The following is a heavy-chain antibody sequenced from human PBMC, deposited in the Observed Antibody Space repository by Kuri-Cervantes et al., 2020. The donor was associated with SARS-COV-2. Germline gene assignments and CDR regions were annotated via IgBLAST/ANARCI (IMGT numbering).Heavy chain of an antibody. CDR2: INHSGST. CDR3: ARGDTDYYDSSGYSYYFDY. V-gene: IGHV4-39*07. Sequence: SETLSLTCTVSGGSISSSSYYWGWIRQPPGKGLEWIGEINHSGSTNYNPSLKSRVTISVDTSKNQFSLKLSSVTAADTAVYYCARGDTDYYDSSGYSYYFDYWGQGTLVTGSS. D-gene: IGHD3-22*01. J-gene: IGHJ4*02. CDR1: GGSISSSSYY.